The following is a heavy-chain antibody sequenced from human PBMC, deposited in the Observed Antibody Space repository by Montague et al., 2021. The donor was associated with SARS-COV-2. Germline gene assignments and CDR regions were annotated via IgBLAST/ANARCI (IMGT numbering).Heavy chain of an antibody. CDR2: IFYSGNT. CDR3: ARIRVISIFGPSQPDAMDV. J-gene: IGHJ6*02. CDR1: GGSISSGDYY. D-gene: IGHD3-3*01. V-gene: IGHV4-31*03. Sequence: TLSLTCTVSGGSISSGDYYWSWIRQHPGKGLEWIGYIFYSGNTYYNPSLMSRVTISVDTSKNQFSLKLSSVTAADTALYYCARIRVISIFGPSQPDAMDVWSQGNTVTVSS.